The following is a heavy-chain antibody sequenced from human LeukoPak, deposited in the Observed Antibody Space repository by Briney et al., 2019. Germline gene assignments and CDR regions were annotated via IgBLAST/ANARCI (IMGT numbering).Heavy chain of an antibody. J-gene: IGHJ3*02. V-gene: IGHV3-7*01. D-gene: IGHD2-15*01. CDR1: GFTFSSYW. CDR2: IKQDGSEK. CDR3: ARTPGVVDDAFDI. Sequence: GRSLRLSCAASGFTFSSYWMSWVRQAPGEGLEWVANIKQDGSEKYYVDSVKGRFTISRDNAKNSLYLQMNSLRAEDTAVYYCARTPGVVDDAFDIWGQGTMVTVSS.